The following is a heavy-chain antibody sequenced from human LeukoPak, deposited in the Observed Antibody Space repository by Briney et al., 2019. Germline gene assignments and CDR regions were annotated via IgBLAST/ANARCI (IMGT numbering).Heavy chain of an antibody. Sequence: GESLKISCKGSGSSFSNYWIGWVRQMPGKGLEWMGIIYPSDSDTRYSPSFQGQVTISADKSISTAFLQWSSLKASDTAMYYCARGDCSSNSCADFGYWGQGTLVTVSS. J-gene: IGHJ4*02. CDR1: GSSFSNYW. V-gene: IGHV5-51*01. CDR2: IYPSDSDT. CDR3: ARGDCSSNSCADFGY. D-gene: IGHD2-2*01.